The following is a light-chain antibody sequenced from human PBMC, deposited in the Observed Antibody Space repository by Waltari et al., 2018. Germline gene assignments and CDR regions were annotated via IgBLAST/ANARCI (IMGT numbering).Light chain of an antibody. CDR2: GAS. V-gene: IGKV3-20*01. CDR3: QQYNYSPKT. CDR1: QSLTSSF. Sequence: EIVLAQSPGTLSLSPGDRATLSCRASQSLTSSFLAWYQHKPGQAPRLLIYGASSRATGIPDRFSGTGSGTDFTLTISRLEPEDFAIYYCQQYNYSPKTFGQGTKVEIK. J-gene: IGKJ1*01.